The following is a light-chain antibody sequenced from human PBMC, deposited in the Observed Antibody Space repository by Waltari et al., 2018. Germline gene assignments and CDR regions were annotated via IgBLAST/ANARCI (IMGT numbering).Light chain of an antibody. CDR2: EVS. CDR3: SSYAISRPWV. Sequence: QSALTQPASVSGSPGQSITISCTGTSSDVGGSNYVSWDQHHPGKAPKLMIYEVSNLPSGVSNRFSGSKSGNTASLTISGLQAEDEGDYYCSSYAISRPWVFGGGTKLTVL. J-gene: IGLJ3*02. CDR1: SSDVGGSNY. V-gene: IGLV2-14*01.